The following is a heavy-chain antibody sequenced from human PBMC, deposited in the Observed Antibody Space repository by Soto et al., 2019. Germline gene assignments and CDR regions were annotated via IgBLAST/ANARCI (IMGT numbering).Heavy chain of an antibody. J-gene: IGHJ5*02. CDR2: ISAYNGNT. CDR1: GYTFTSYG. CDR3: ARDWASYYDFWSGYEISWFDP. D-gene: IGHD3-3*01. Sequence: ASVKVSCKASGYTFTSYGISWVRQAPGQGLEWMGWISAYNGNTNYAQKLQGRVTMTTDTSTSTAYMELRSLRSDDTAVYDCARDWASYYDFWSGYEISWFDPWGQGTLVTVSS. V-gene: IGHV1-18*01.